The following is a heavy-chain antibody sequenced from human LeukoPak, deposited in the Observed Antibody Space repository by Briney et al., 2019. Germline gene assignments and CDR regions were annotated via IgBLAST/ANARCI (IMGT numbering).Heavy chain of an antibody. CDR3: ARGGERGSSWYLH. Sequence: SETLSLTCAVYGGSFSGYYWSWIRQPPGKGLEWIGEINHSGSTNHNPSLKSRVTISVDTSKNQFSLKLSSVTAADTAVYYCARGGERGSSWYLHWGQGTLVTVSS. CDR2: INHSGST. D-gene: IGHD6-13*01. J-gene: IGHJ4*02. V-gene: IGHV4-34*01. CDR1: GGSFSGYY.